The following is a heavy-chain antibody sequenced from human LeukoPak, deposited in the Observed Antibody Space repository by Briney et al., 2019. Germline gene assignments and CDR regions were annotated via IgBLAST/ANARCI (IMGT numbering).Heavy chain of an antibody. CDR3: ARSAQRWLQFCSLGY. V-gene: IGHV1-2*02. J-gene: IGHJ4*02. CDR1: GYTFTGYY. D-gene: IGHD5-24*01. CDR2: INPNSGGT. Sequence: ASVKVSCKASGYTFTGYYMHWVRQAPGQGLEWMGWINPNSGGTNYAQKVQGRVTMTRDTSISTAYMELSRLRSDDTAVYYCARSAQRWLQFCSLGYWGQGTLVTVSS.